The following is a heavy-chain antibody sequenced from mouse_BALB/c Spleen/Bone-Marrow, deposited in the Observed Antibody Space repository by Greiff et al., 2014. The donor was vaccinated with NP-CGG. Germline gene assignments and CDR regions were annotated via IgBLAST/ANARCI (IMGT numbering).Heavy chain of an antibody. J-gene: IGHJ2*01. D-gene: IGHD2-14*01. CDR1: GYTFTSYW. Sequence: LEESGAELAKPGASVKMSCKASGYTFTSYWMHWVKQRPGQGLEWIGYINPSTGYTEYNQKFKDKATLTADKSSSTAYMQLSGLTSEDSAVYYCARHYRYYFDYWGQGTTLTVSS. V-gene: IGHV1-7*01. CDR3: ARHYRYYFDY. CDR2: INPSTGYT.